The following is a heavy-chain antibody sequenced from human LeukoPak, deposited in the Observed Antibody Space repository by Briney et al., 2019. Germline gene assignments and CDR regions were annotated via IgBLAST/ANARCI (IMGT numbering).Heavy chain of an antibody. CDR1: GYTFTSYA. V-gene: IGHV7-4-1*02. J-gene: IGHJ6*02. D-gene: IGHD6-13*01. Sequence: ASVKVSCTASGYTFTSYAMNWVRQAPGQGLEWMGWINTNTGNPTYAQGFTGRFVFSLDTSVSTAYLQISSLKAEDTAVYYCAREPLSSSWSYYYYGMDVWGQGTTVTVSS. CDR2: INTNTGNP. CDR3: AREPLSSSWSYYYYGMDV.